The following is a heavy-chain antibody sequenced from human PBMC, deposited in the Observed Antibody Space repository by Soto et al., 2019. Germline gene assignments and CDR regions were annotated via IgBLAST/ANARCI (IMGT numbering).Heavy chain of an antibody. CDR1: GFTFSSYA. CDR2: ISGSGGST. CDR3: AKDTYCSGGSCPLGAFDI. J-gene: IGHJ3*02. V-gene: IGHV3-23*01. D-gene: IGHD2-15*01. Sequence: GGSLRLSCAASGFTFSSYAVSWVRQAPGKGLEWVSAISGSGGSTHYADSVKGRFTISRDNSKNMLYLQMNSLRAEDTAVYYCAKDTYCSGGSCPLGAFDIWGQGTMVTVSS.